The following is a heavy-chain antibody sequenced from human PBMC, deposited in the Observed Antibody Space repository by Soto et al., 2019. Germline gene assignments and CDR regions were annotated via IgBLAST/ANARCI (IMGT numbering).Heavy chain of an antibody. Sequence: PSETLSLTCAVFSASLGDHYWPWLRQSPAKGLEWIGDVHPSGSTDYNPSLKSRLTLSLDTSKNQFSLKVGSVTAADTAVYFCARRKPSGYRFGPRNFFYYGLDVWGRGTTVTVSS. J-gene: IGHJ6*02. D-gene: IGHD5-18*01. CDR2: VHPSGST. V-gene: IGHV4-34*01. CDR1: SASLGDHY. CDR3: ARRKPSGYRFGPRNFFYYGLDV.